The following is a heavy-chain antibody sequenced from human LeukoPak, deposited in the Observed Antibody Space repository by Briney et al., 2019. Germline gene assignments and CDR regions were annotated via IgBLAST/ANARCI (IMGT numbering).Heavy chain of an antibody. CDR1: GFNFDDYG. D-gene: IGHD4-17*01. CDR3: ARGRGYGDYIGHFDY. J-gene: IGHJ4*02. Sequence: GGALRLSCAASGFNFDDYGMSWVRQDPGKGLEWVSGIYRNGCSTGYAASVKGRFTISRDNAKNSLYLQMNSLRAADTALYYCARGRGYGDYIGHFDYWGQGTLVTVSS. CDR2: IYRNGCST. V-gene: IGHV3-20*04.